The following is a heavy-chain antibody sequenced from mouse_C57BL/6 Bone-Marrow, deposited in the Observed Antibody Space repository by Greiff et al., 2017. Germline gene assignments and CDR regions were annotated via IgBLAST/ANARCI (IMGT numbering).Heavy chain of an antibody. V-gene: IGHV1-53*01. CDR3: ARRPTMINYFDY. Sequence: QVHVKQPGTELVKPGASVKLSCKASGYTFTSYWMHWVKQRPGQGLEWIGNINPSNGGTNYNEKFKSKATLTVDKSSSTAYMQLSSLTSEDSAVYYCARRPTMINYFDYWGQGTTLTVSS. CDR2: INPSNGGT. D-gene: IGHD2-4*01. CDR1: GYTFTSYW. J-gene: IGHJ2*01.